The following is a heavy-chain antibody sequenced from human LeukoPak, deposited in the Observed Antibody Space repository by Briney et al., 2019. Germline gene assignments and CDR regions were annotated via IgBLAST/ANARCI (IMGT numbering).Heavy chain of an antibody. CDR3: ARRRGYCSSTSCFDAFDI. Sequence: SETLSLTCAVSGYSISSGYYWGWIRQPPGKGLEWIGSIYHSGSTYYNPSLKSRVTISVDTSKNQFFLKLSSVTAADTAVYYCARRRGYCSSTSCFDAFDIWGQGTMVTVSS. CDR1: GYSISSGYY. CDR2: IYHSGST. J-gene: IGHJ3*02. V-gene: IGHV4-38-2*01. D-gene: IGHD2-2*01.